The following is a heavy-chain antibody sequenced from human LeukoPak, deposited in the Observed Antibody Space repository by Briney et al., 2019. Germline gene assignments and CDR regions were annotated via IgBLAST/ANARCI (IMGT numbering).Heavy chain of an antibody. CDR3: AELGITMIGGV. CDR1: GFIFSSYE. J-gene: IGHJ6*04. CDR2: ISSSGSTI. Sequence: GGSLRLSCVASGFIFSSYEMNWVRQAPGKGLEWVSYISSSGSTIYYADSVKGRFTISRDNAKNSLYLQMSSLRAEDTAVYYCAELGITMIGGVWGKGTTVTISS. D-gene: IGHD3-10*02. V-gene: IGHV3-48*03.